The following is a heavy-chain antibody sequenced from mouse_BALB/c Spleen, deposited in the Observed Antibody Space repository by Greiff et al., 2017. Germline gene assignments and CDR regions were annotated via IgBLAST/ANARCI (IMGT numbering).Heavy chain of an antibody. CDR3: ARGDYDWFAY. Sequence: VKLQESGPELVKPGASVRISCKASGYTFTSYYIHWVKQRPGQGLEWIGWIYPGNVNTKYNEKFKGKATLTADKSSSTAYMQLSSLTSEDSAVYFCARGDYDWFAYWGQGTLVTVSA. D-gene: IGHD2-4*01. V-gene: IGHV1S56*01. CDR2: IYPGNVNT. CDR1: GYTFTSYY. J-gene: IGHJ3*01.